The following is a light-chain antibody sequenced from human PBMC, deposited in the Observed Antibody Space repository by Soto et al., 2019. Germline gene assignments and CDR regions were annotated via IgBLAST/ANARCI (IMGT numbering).Light chain of an antibody. CDR2: GTS. CDR1: QSVSSSY. V-gene: IGKV3-20*01. J-gene: IGKJ1*01. CDR3: QQYGSSSWT. Sequence: EIVLTQSPGTLSLSPGERATLSCRASQSVSSSYLAWYQQKPGQAPRLPIYGTSSRATVIPDRFSGSGSGTDFTLTISRLEPEDFAVYYCQQYGSSSWTFGQGTKVDIK.